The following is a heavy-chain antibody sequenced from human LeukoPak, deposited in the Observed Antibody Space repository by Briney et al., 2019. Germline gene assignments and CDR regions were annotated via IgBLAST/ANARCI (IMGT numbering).Heavy chain of an antibody. J-gene: IGHJ4*02. CDR1: GFTFSTYA. D-gene: IGHD5-12*01. V-gene: IGHV3-23*01. CDR3: ASAYINVWHPLY. CDR2: ISGSGDAT. Sequence: QPGGSLRLSCAASGFTFSTYAMNWVRQAPGKGLECVSVISGSGDATYYADSVKGRFTISRDNSKNTLYLQMSSLRAEDTAVYYCASAYINVWHPLYWGQGALVTVSS.